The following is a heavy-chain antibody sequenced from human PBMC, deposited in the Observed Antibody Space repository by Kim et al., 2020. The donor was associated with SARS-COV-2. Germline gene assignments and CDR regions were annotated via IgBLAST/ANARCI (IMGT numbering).Heavy chain of an antibody. Sequence: GGSLRLSCAASGFTFSDYYMSWIRQAPGKGLEWVSYISSSSSYTNYADSVKGRFTISRDNAKNSLYLQMNSLRAEDTAVYYCARDRLRYFDWSTSFDPWGQGTLVTVSS. D-gene: IGHD3-9*01. V-gene: IGHV3-11*06. J-gene: IGHJ5*02. CDR2: ISSSSSYT. CDR3: ARDRLRYFDWSTSFDP. CDR1: GFTFSDYY.